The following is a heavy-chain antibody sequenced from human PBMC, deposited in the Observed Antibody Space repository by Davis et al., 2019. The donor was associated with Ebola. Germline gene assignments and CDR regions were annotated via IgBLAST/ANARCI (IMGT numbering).Heavy chain of an antibody. Sequence: GESLKISCATSGFIFRSYVMSWVRQASGKGLEWVSTFGTSGDTFYADSVKGRFTISRDNSKNTLYLQMNGLRVDDTAIYYCAKDTSNIWFDIWGQGTMVTVSS. D-gene: IGHD1-26*01. J-gene: IGHJ3*02. V-gene: IGHV3-23*01. CDR2: FGTSGDT. CDR3: AKDTSNIWFDI. CDR1: GFIFRSYV.